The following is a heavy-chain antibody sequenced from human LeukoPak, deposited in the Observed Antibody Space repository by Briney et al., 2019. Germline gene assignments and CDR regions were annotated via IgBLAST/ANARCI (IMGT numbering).Heavy chain of an antibody. CDR1: GGSISSYY. D-gene: IGHD3-10*01. V-gene: IGHV4-59*01. J-gene: IGHJ5*02. Sequence: PSETLSLTCTVSGGSISSYYWSWIRQPPGKGLEWIGYIYYSGSTNYNPSLKSRVAISVDTSKNQFSLKLSSVTAADTAVYYCARDYGAKNWFDPWGQGTLVTVSS. CDR3: ARDYGAKNWFDP. CDR2: IYYSGST.